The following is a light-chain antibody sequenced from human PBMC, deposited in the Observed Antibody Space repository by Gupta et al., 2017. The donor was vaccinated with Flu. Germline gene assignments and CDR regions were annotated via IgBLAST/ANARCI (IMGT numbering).Light chain of an antibody. V-gene: IGLV1-51*01. J-gene: IGLJ2*01. CDR1: NSNIATYA. Sequence: QSVLTQPPSVSAAPGQRVTISCSGGNSNIATYAVTWYQQFPGTAPKLVIYDNYKRPSGIPDRFSGSKSGTSATLAITGLQSGDEADYYCETWDSGLSAVLFGGGTKLTV. CDR3: ETWDSGLSAVL. CDR2: DNY.